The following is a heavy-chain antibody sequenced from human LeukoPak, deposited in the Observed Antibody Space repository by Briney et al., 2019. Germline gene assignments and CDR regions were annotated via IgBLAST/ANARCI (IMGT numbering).Heavy chain of an antibody. Sequence: SETLSLTCTVSGGSISSGSYYWSWIRQPAGKGLEWIGRIYTSGSTNYNPSLKSRVTISVDTSKNQFSLKLSSVTAADTAVYYCARHTLGYDRRINDYGDPTPLDAFDIWGQGTMVTVSS. CDR3: ARHTLGYDRRINDYGDPTPLDAFDI. V-gene: IGHV4-61*02. CDR2: IYTSGST. D-gene: IGHD4-17*01. J-gene: IGHJ3*02. CDR1: GGSISSGSYY.